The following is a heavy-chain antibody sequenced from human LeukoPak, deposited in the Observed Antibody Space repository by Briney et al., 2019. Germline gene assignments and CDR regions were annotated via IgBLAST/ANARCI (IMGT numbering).Heavy chain of an antibody. D-gene: IGHD4-11*01. Sequence: SCKASGGTFSSYAMHWVRQAPGKGLEWVAVISYDGSNKYYADSVKGRFTISRDNSKNTLYLQMNSLRAEDTAVYYCASYSNYNNWFDPWGQGTLVTVSS. CDR3: ASYSNYNNWFDP. V-gene: IGHV3-30*04. CDR1: GGTFSSYA. J-gene: IGHJ5*02. CDR2: ISYDGSNK.